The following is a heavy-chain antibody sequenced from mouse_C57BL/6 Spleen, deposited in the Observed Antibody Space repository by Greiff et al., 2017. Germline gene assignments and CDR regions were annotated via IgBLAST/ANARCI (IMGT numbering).Heavy chain of an antibody. CDR3: ARDYLDY. Sequence: EVKVEESGGGLVQPGGSLKLSCAASGFTFSDYYMYWVRQTPEKRLEWVAYISNGGGSTYYPDTVKGRFTISRDNAKNTLYLQMSRLKSEDTAMYYCARDYLDYWGQGTTLTVSS. J-gene: IGHJ2*01. V-gene: IGHV5-12*01. CDR1: GFTFSDYY. CDR2: ISNGGGST.